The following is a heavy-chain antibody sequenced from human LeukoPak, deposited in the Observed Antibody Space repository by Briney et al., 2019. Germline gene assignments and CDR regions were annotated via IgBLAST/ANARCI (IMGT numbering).Heavy chain of an antibody. CDR1: GGSISSNN. D-gene: IGHD3-22*01. J-gene: IGHJ3*02. V-gene: IGHV4-59*01. CDR2: ISYSGST. CDR3: ARGGYYDKEAFDI. Sequence: SETLSLTCTVSGGSISSNNWSWIRQPPGKGLEWIGYISYSGSTNYNPSLKSRVTISVDTSKNQFSLKLSSVTAADTAVYYCARGGYYDKEAFDIWGQGTMVTVSS.